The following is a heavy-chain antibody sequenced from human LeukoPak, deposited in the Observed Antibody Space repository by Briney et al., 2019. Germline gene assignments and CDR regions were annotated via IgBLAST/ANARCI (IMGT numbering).Heavy chain of an antibody. CDR1: GYTFTSYA. V-gene: IGHV7-4-1*02. CDR2: INTNTGNP. J-gene: IGHJ4*02. Sequence: ASVKVSCKASGYTFTSYAMNWVRQAPGQGLEWMGWINTNTGNPTYAQGFTGRFVFSLDTSVSTAYLQISSLKAEDTAVYYCARGREDGYNYGSDFDYWGQGTLVTVSS. D-gene: IGHD5-24*01. CDR3: ARGREDGYNYGSDFDY.